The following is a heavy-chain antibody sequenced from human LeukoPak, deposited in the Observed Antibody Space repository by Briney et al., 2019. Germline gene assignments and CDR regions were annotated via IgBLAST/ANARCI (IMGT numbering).Heavy chain of an antibody. Sequence: TSETLSLTCTVSGGSISSYYWSWIRQPPGKGLEWIGYIYYSGSTNYNPSLKSRVTISVDRSKNQFSLKLSSVTAADTAVYYCARGIGNYYFDYWGQGTLVTVSS. CDR1: GGSISSYY. CDR3: ARGIGNYYFDY. V-gene: IGHV4-59*12. J-gene: IGHJ4*02. CDR2: IYYSGST. D-gene: IGHD1-7*01.